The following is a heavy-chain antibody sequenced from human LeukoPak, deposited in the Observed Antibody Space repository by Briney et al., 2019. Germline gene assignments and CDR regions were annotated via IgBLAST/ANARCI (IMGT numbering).Heavy chain of an antibody. J-gene: IGHJ4*02. D-gene: IGHD6-19*01. CDR3: AKVYIAVAESFDY. Sequence: QSGGSLRLSCAASGFTFSSYAMSWVRQAPGKGLEWVSAISGSGGGTYYADSVKGRFTISRDNSKNTLYLQMNSLRAEDTAVYYCAKVYIAVAESFDYWGRGTPVTVSS. V-gene: IGHV3-23*01. CDR2: ISGSGGGT. CDR1: GFTFSSYA.